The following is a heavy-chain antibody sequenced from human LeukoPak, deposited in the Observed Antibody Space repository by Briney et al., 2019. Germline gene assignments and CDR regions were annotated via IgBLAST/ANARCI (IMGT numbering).Heavy chain of an antibody. J-gene: IGHJ4*02. CDR1: GFTFSSYW. Sequence: GGSLRLSCAASGFTFSSYWMHWVRQAPGKGLVWVSRINSDGSSTSYADSVKGRFTISRDNAKDTLYLQMNSLRAEDTAVYYCARGVRLRTVTIYDYWGQGTLVTVSS. D-gene: IGHD4-17*01. CDR3: ARGVRLRTVTIYDY. V-gene: IGHV3-74*01. CDR2: INSDGSST.